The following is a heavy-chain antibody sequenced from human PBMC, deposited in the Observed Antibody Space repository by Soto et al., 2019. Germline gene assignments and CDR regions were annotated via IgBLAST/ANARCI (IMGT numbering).Heavy chain of an antibody. CDR2: ISSSSSTI. D-gene: IGHD3-3*01. Sequence: GGSLRLSCAASGFTFSSYSMNWVRQAPGKGLEWVSYISSSSSTIYYADSVKGRFTISRDNAKNSLYLQMNSLRAEDTAVYYCARDRNTIFGVTSDYWGQGTLVTVS. J-gene: IGHJ4*02. CDR3: ARDRNTIFGVTSDY. CDR1: GFTFSSYS. V-gene: IGHV3-48*01.